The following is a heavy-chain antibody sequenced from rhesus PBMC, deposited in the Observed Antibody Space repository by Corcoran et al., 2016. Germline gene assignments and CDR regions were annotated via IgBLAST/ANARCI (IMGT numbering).Heavy chain of an antibody. CDR1: GGSLNSGPYY. CDR3: ACRIGMNYGLHS. D-gene: IGHD3-9*01. CDR2: ITYNGYT. Sequence: QVQLQESGPGLVKPSETLSLACAVSGGSLNSGPYYWSWIRHPPGKGLEWMGFITYNGYTYNNPSLKSRVTISGDTSKNQFSLNLNSVTAADTAVYYCACRIGMNYGLHSWGQGVLVTVSS. J-gene: IGHJ6*01. V-gene: IGHV4-122*02.